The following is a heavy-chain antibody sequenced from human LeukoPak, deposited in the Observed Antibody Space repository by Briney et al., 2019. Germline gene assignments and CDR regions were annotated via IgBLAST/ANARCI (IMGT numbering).Heavy chain of an antibody. CDR2: INHSGST. Sequence: SETLSLTCTVSGGSISSSSYYWGWIRQPPGKGLEWIGEINHSGSTNYNPSLKSRVTISVDTSKNQFSLKLSSVTAADTAVYYCARHLSWYDYFDYWGQGTLVTVSS. CDR3: ARHLSWYDYFDY. D-gene: IGHD6-13*01. J-gene: IGHJ4*02. CDR1: GGSISSSSYY. V-gene: IGHV4-39*01.